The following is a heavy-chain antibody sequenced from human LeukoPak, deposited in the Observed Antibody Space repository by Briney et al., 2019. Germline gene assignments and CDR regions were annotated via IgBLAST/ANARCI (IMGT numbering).Heavy chain of an antibody. D-gene: IGHD3-10*01. CDR2: INLGGSVT. CDR3: ARVRRHVVRGSDTFYFDY. CDR1: GYTFTIYW. J-gene: IGHJ4*02. V-gene: IGHV3-7*01. Sequence: GGSLRLSCVDSGYTFTIYWMSWVRQSPERGLEWVANINLGGSVTYYVDSVKGRFTISRDNAQRSLYLQMDSLRAEDTAVYYCARVRRHVVRGSDTFYFDYWGQGSRVSVSS.